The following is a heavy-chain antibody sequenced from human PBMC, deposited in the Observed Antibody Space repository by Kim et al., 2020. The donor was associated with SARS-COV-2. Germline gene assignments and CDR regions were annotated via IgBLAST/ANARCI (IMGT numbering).Heavy chain of an antibody. CDR2: ISGSGGST. J-gene: IGHJ3*02. Sequence: SLCSACAASGFTFSSYAMSWVRQAPGKGLEWVSAISGSGGSTYYADPVKGRFTISRDNSKNTLYLQMNSLRAEDTAVYYCAKARKSSIVVVITNNYDAFDIWGQGTKVTV. CDR3: AKARKSSIVVVITNNYDAFDI. V-gene: IGHV3-23*01. CDR1: GFTFSSYA. D-gene: IGHD3-22*01.